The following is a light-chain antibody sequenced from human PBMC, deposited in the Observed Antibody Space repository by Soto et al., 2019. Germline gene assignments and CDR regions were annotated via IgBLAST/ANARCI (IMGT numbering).Light chain of an antibody. V-gene: IGLV1-44*01. Sequence: QPVLTQPPSASGTPGQRVTISCSGSISNIGGNTVNWYQQLPGTAPKLLMYTNNQRPSGVPDRFSGSKSGTSASLAISGVQSEDEADYYCAAGDGSLNGVVFGGGTKLTVL. CDR2: TNN. J-gene: IGLJ2*01. CDR3: AAGDGSLNGVV. CDR1: ISNIGGNT.